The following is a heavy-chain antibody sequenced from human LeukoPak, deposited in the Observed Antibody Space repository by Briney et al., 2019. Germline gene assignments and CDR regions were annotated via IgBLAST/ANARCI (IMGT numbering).Heavy chain of an antibody. CDR1: GFTFSNYW. J-gene: IGHJ4*02. CDR2: ISSSSSYI. CDR3: AKDPFSTD. V-gene: IGHV3-21*01. Sequence: GGSLRLSCAASGFTFSNYWMNWVRQAPGKGLEWVSSISSSSSYIYYADSVKGRFTISRDNAKNSLYLQMNSLRAEDTAVYYCAKDPFSTDWGQGTLVTVSS. D-gene: IGHD1-14*01.